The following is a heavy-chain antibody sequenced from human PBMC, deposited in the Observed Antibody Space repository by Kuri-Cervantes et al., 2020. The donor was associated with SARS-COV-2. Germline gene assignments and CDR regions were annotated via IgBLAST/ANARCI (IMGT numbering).Heavy chain of an antibody. D-gene: IGHD1-26*01. Sequence: ASVKVSCKVSGYTLTELSMHWVRQAPGKGLEWMGGFDPEDGETIYAQKFQGRVTMTEDTSTDTAYMELSSLRSEDTAVYYCATGMSGSYPHAYRTDYWGQGTLGHRLL. CDR1: GYTLTELS. J-gene: IGHJ4*02. CDR3: ATGMSGSYPHAYRTDY. V-gene: IGHV1-24*01. CDR2: FDPEDGET.